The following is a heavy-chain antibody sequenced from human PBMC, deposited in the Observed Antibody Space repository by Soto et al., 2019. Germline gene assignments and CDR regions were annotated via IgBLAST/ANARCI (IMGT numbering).Heavy chain of an antibody. V-gene: IGHV4-31*03. CDR3: AREGYNYNGMDV. CDR1: GGSISSGDSY. J-gene: IGHJ6*02. CDR2: IYYSSST. Sequence: QVQLQESGPGLVKPSQTLSLTCTVSGGSISSGDSYRSWIRQHPGMGLEWIGYIYYSSSTSSNPSLKSRVTISVDMFKNQFSLKLNSVTAADTAVYYCAREGYNYNGMDVWGQGTTVTVSS.